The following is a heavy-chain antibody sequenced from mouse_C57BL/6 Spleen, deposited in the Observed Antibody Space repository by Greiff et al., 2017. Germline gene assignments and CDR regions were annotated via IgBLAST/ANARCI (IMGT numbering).Heavy chain of an antibody. V-gene: IGHV5-17*01. Sequence: EVKVVESGGGLVKPGGSLKLSCAASGFTFSDYGMHWVRQAPEKGLEWVAYISSGSSTSYYADTVKGRFTISRDNAKNTLFLQMTSLRSEDTAMYYCARPGGTRNYAMDYWGQGTSVTVSS. CDR1: GFTFSDYG. D-gene: IGHD4-1*01. CDR3: ARPGGTRNYAMDY. CDR2: ISSGSSTS. J-gene: IGHJ4*01.